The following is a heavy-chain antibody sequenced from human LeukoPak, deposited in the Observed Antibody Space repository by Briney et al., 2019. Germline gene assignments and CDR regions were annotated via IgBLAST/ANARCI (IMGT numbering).Heavy chain of an antibody. Sequence: VASVKVSCKASGYTLTSYYLPWVRQAPGQGLEWMAIINPSGDTTSHAQKFQGRVTMTRDTSASTVYMELSSLRSEDTAVYYCASVYKNGMDVWGQGTTVTVSS. J-gene: IGHJ6*02. D-gene: IGHD5-24*01. CDR2: INPSGDTT. CDR1: GYTLTSYY. V-gene: IGHV1-46*01. CDR3: ASVYKNGMDV.